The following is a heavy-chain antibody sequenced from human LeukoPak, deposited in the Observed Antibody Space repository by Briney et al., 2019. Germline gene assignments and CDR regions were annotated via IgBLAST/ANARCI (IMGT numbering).Heavy chain of an antibody. CDR1: GGPISSSPYY. Sequence: SETLSLTCTVSGGPISSSPYYWGWIRQPPGKGLEWIGSISYSGSTFYNPSLKSRLTISVYTSKNPFSLKLSSLTAADTAVFYCARLSPYLGSGSSAFPDDFWGQGTLVTVSS. CDR3: ARLSPYLGSGSSAFPDDF. V-gene: IGHV4-39*01. D-gene: IGHD3-10*01. CDR2: ISYSGST. J-gene: IGHJ4*02.